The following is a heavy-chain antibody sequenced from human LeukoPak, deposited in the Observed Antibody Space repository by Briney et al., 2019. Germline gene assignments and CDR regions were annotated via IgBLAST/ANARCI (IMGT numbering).Heavy chain of an antibody. J-gene: IGHJ6*02. CDR3: AKRPDDYSYGMDV. V-gene: IGHV3-74*01. CDR2: IHTDGSST. CDR1: GFTFSTYW. Sequence: PGGSLRLSCAASGFTFSTYWMHWVRQAPGKGLVWVSRIHTDGSSTSYADSVKGRFTISRDNAKNTLYLQMNSLRPEDTAVYYCAKRPDDYSYGMDVWGQGTTVTVSS.